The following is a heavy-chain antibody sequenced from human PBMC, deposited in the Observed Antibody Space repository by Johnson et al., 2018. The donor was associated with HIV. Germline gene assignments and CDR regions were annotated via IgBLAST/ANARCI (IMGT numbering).Heavy chain of an antibody. CDR1: GFIFDDYG. V-gene: IGHV3-13*01. J-gene: IGHJ3*02. CDR3: ARDSSNAAFDI. D-gene: IGHD6-13*01. Sequence: VQLVESGGGVVRPGGSLRLSCTISGFIFDDYGMNWVRQAPGKGLEWVTAIGTAGDTYYPGSVKGRFTISRENANNSLYLHMNSLRAGDTAVYYCARDSSNAAFDIWGQGTMVTVSS. CDR2: IGTAGDT.